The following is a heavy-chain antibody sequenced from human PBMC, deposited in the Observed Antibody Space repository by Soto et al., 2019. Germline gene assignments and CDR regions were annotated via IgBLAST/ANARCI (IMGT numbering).Heavy chain of an antibody. Sequence: ASVKVSCKASGGTFSSYAISWVRQAPGQGLEWMGGIIPIFGTANYAQKFQGRVTITADESTSTAYMELSSLRSEDTAVYYCARARYLRNWFDPWGQGTLVSVSS. CDR1: GGTFSSYA. V-gene: IGHV1-69*13. CDR3: ARARYLRNWFDP. D-gene: IGHD3-9*01. CDR2: IIPIFGTA. J-gene: IGHJ5*02.